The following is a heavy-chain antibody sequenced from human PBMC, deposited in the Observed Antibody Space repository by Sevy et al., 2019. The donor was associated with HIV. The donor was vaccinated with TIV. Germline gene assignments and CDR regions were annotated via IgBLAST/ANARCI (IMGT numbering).Heavy chain of an antibody. J-gene: IGHJ6*02. D-gene: IGHD3-9*01. CDR1: GGSFSFYG. Sequence: ASVKVSCKASGGSFSFYGISWVRQAPGQGLEWMAGIIPILGTTKYAQKFQGRVTITADESTSTAYMGLTSLRSEDTAVYYCARGGPDDILTHYGMDVWGQGTTVTVSS. CDR3: ARGGPDDILTHYGMDV. CDR2: IIPILGTT. V-gene: IGHV1-69*13.